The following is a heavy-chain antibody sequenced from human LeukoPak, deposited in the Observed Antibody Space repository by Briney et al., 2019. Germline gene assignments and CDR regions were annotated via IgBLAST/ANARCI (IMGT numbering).Heavy chain of an antibody. Sequence: GGSLTLSCAASGFVFSVYWMTWVRQTPRKGLEWVANVKQDGSEKDYVDPEKGRLTISSDNAKNSLYLQLNSLRAEDVGVYYCARGRDLNASGYVDYWGQGTLVTVSS. J-gene: IGHJ4*02. D-gene: IGHD3-22*01. CDR1: GFVFSVYW. V-gene: IGHV3-7*01. CDR3: ARGRDLNASGYVDY. CDR2: VKQDGSEK.